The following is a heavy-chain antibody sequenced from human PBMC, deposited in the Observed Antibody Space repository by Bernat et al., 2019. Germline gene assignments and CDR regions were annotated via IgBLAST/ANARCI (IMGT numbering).Heavy chain of an antibody. J-gene: IGHJ6*02. CDR1: GFTFSSYW. D-gene: IGHD2-2*01. CDR3: ARQHCSSTSCYVGAYYYGMDV. V-gene: IGHV4-39*01. Sequence: VQVVESGGGLVQPGGSLRLSCAASGFTFSSYWMSWVRQAPGKGLEWIGSIYYSGSTYYNPSLKSRVTISVDTSKTQFSLKLSSVTAADTAVYYCARQHCSSTSCYVGAYYYGMDVWGQGTTVTVSS. CDR2: IYYSGST.